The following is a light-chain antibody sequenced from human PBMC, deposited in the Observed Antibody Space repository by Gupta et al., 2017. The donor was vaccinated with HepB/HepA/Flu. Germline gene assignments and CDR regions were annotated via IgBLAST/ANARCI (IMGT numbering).Light chain of an antibody. CDR2: ETS. CDR1: SSNLGSNN. CDR3: GTWYDSLSGLV. V-gene: IGLV1-47*01. Sequence: QSVLTPPPSPSRTPGQWLTASCSGSSSNLGSNNVYWYQQYPGTAPKLLIYETSQRPSGVPDRFSGSKSGTAASLAISGLRAGDEAHYYCGTWYDSLSGLVFGGGTNLTVL. J-gene: IGLJ3*02.